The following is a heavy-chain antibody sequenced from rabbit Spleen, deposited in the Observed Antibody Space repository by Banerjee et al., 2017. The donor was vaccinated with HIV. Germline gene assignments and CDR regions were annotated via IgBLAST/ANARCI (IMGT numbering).Heavy chain of an antibody. D-gene: IGHD1-1*01. CDR2: IYTGSSGST. CDR3: ARNIIGGAVVNSDNIR. CDR1: GFDFSSSYY. J-gene: IGHJ4*01. Sequence: QEQLVESGGGLVQPEGSLTLTCTASGFDFSSSYYMCWVRQAPGKGLEWIACIYTGSSGSTYYASWAKGRFTISKSSSTTVTLQMTSLTVADTATYFCARNIIGGAVVNSDNIRWGQGTLVTVS. V-gene: IGHV1S45*01.